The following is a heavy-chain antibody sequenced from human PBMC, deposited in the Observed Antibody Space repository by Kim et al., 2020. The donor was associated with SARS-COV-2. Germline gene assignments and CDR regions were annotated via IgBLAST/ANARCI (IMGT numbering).Heavy chain of an antibody. CDR2: INTDGSFT. D-gene: IGHD1-26*01. CDR1: GFTFSAYW. J-gene: IGHJ5*02. Sequence: GGSLRLSCAGSGFTFSAYWMHWVRQTPGKGLMWLSRINTDGSFTTYADSVKGRFTISRDNAKNMLYLQMNSLRVEDTAVYFCAREVASGTGFDPWGQGT. V-gene: IGHV3-74*03. CDR3: AREVASGTGFDP.